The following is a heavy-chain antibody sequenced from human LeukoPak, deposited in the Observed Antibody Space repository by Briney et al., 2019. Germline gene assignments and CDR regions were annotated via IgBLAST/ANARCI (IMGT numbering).Heavy chain of an antibody. Sequence: SETLSLTCTVSGDSISSSSYYWSWIRQPAGKGLEWIGYIYYSGSTNYNPSLKSRVTISVDTSKNQFSLKLSSVTAADTAVYYCAREVATTPYYFDYWGQGTLVTVSS. J-gene: IGHJ4*02. CDR1: GDSISSSSYY. CDR3: AREVATTPYYFDY. CDR2: IYYSGST. D-gene: IGHD5-24*01. V-gene: IGHV4-61*10.